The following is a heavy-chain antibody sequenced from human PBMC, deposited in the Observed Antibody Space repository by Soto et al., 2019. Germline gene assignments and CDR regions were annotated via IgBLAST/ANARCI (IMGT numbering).Heavy chain of an antibody. J-gene: IGHJ4*02. CDR1: GFTFSDYY. D-gene: IGHD4-17*01. Sequence: GGSLRLSCAASGFTFSDYYMNWIRQAPGKGLEWVSNISSWSGSTIYYADSVKGRFTISRDNAKNSLYLQMNSLRAEDTAVYYCARAGYGSFDYWGQGILVTVSS. V-gene: IGHV3-11*01. CDR2: ISSWSGSTI. CDR3: ARAGYGSFDY.